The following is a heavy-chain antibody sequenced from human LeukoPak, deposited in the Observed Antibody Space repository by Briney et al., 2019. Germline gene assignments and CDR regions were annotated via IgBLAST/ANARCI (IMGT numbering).Heavy chain of an antibody. CDR1: GGSMSSYY. Sequence: NPSETLSLTCTVSGGSMSSYYWSWIRQPQGKGLEWIGSIYYSGSTNYNPSLKSRVTISVDTSKNQFSLRLSSVTAADTAVYYCARDHRGYSYGLFDNWGQGTLVTVSS. CDR2: IYYSGST. D-gene: IGHD5-18*01. J-gene: IGHJ4*02. CDR3: ARDHRGYSYGLFDN. V-gene: IGHV4-59*01.